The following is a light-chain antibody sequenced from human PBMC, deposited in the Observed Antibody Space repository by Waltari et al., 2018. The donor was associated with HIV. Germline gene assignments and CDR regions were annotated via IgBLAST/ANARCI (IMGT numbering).Light chain of an antibody. CDR2: GAS. CDR1: QSVSRN. J-gene: IGKJ1*01. Sequence: EIVMTQSPATLSVSPGETATLSCRAGQSVSRNLAWYQQKPWQAPRRLIHGASTRATAIPARFSGSGSGTEFTLTISSLQSEEFAVYYCQQYSNWWTFGQGTKVEIK. V-gene: IGKV3-15*01. CDR3: QQYSNWWT.